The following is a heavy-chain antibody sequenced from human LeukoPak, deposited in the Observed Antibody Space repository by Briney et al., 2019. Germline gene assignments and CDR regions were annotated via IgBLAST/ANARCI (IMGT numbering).Heavy chain of an antibody. J-gene: IGHJ4*02. CDR2: IYYSGST. CDR1: GGSINSYY. D-gene: IGHD3-3*01. V-gene: IGHV4-39*07. CDR3: ARFSQFGVGL. Sequence: SETLSLTCTVSGGSINSYYWGWIRQPPGKGLEWIGSIYYSGSTYYNPSLKSRVTISVDTSKNQFSLKLSSVTAADTAVYYCARFSQFGVGLWGQGTLVTVSS.